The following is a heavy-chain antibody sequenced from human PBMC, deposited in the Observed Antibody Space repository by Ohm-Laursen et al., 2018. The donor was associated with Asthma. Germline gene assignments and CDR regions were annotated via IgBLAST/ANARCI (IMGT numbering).Heavy chain of an antibody. CDR3: ARGAVTATLCYFDY. CDR1: GGSISSYY. D-gene: IGHD2-21*02. J-gene: IGHJ4*02. V-gene: IGHV4-31*11. CDR2: IYYSGST. Sequence: TLSLTCAASGGSISSYYWSWIRQHPGKDLEWIGYIYYSGSTYYNPSLKSRVTISVDTSKNQFSLKLSSVTAADTAVYYCARGAVTATLCYFDYWGQGTLVTVSS.